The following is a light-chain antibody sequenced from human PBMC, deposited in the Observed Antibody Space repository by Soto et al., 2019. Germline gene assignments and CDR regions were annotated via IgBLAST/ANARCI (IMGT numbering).Light chain of an antibody. CDR1: SSDVGAYNY. CDR3: SSSTSSNTIV. Sequence: QSALTQPASVSGSPGQSITISCTGTSSDVGAYNYVSWYQQHPGKAPKLMIFEVSDRPSGVSNRFSGSKSGNTTSLTISGLQAEDEADYYCSSSTSSNTIVFGGGTKLTVL. J-gene: IGLJ2*01. CDR2: EVS. V-gene: IGLV2-14*01.